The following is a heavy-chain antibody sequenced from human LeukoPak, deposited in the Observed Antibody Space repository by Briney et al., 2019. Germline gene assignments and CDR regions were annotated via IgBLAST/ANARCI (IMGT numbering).Heavy chain of an antibody. D-gene: IGHD2-8*01. CDR2: ISGSGGGT. CDR1: GFTFSSYA. CDR3: AKDLTNGFQAFNI. J-gene: IGHJ3*02. V-gene: IGHV3-23*01. Sequence: GGSLRLSCAASGFTFSSYAMSWVRQAPGKGLEWVSAISGSGGGTYYADSVKGRFTISRDNSKNTLYLQMNSLRAEDTAVYYCAKDLTNGFQAFNIWGQGTLVTVSS.